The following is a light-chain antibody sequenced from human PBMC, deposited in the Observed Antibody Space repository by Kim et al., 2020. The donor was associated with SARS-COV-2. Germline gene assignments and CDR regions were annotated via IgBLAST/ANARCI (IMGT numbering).Light chain of an antibody. CDR3: QAWDSSTEV. Sequence: SYELTQPPSVSVSPGQTASITCSGDKLGDKYACWYQQKPGQSPVLVIYKDSKRPSGIPERFSGSNSGTTATLTITGTQAMDEADYYCQAWDSSTEVFGTGTKVTVL. V-gene: IGLV3-1*01. J-gene: IGLJ1*01. CDR1: KLGDKY. CDR2: KDS.